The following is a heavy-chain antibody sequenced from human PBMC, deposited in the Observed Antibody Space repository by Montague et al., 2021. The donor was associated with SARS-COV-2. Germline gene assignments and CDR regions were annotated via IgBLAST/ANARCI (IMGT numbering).Heavy chain of an antibody. CDR1: GGSFSGYY. Sequence: SETLSLTCAVHGGSFSGYYWNWIRQPPGKGLEWIGEINHGGDTNYNPSLKNRLTISVDTSKNQFSLKLTSVAATDTAVYYCARLRDGVVPSPILGIGPYFTYYYIDVWGKGTTVTVSS. CDR3: ARLRDGVVPSPILGIGPYFTYYYIDV. V-gene: IGHV4-34*01. CDR2: INHGGDT. J-gene: IGHJ6*03. D-gene: IGHD2-15*01.